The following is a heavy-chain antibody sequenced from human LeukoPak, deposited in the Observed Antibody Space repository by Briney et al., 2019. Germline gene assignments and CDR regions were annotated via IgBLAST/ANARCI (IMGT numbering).Heavy chain of an antibody. Sequence: PSETLSLTCTVSGGSISSYYWSWIRQPPGKGLEWIGYIHYSGSTNYNPSLKSRVTISVDTSKNQFSLKLSSVTAADRAVYYCARETPGIAVWFDYWGQGTLVTVS. J-gene: IGHJ4*02. CDR3: ARETPGIAVWFDY. CDR1: GGSISSYY. D-gene: IGHD6-19*01. CDR2: IHYSGST. V-gene: IGHV4-59*01.